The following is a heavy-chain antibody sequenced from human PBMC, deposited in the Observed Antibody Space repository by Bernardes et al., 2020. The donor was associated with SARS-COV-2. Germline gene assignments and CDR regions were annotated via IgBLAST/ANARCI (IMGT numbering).Heavy chain of an antibody. CDR3: ARVLMVRGVIIVTRYYFDY. CDR1: GYTFTSYD. CDR2: MTPNSGTT. J-gene: IGHJ4*02. D-gene: IGHD3-10*01. Sequence: DAVQDSCKASGYTFTSYDINWVRQATGQGLEWMGWMTPNSGTTGYAQKFQGRVTMTRNTSISTAYMELSSLRSEDTAVYYCARVLMVRGVIIVTRYYFDYWGQGTLVTVSS. V-gene: IGHV1-8*01.